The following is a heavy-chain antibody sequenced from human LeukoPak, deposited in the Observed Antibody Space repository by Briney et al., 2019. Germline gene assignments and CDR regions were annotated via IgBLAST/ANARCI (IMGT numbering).Heavy chain of an antibody. CDR1: GFTLSRYS. D-gene: IGHD1-26*01. CDR3: ARDSEEVGATPLDY. Sequence: GGSLRLSCAASGFTLSRYSMNWVRQAPGKGLEWVSSISSSSSYIYYADSVKGRFTICRDNAKNSLYLQMNSLRAEDTAVYYCARDSEEVGATPLDYWGQGTLVTVSS. J-gene: IGHJ4*02. V-gene: IGHV3-21*01. CDR2: ISSSSSYI.